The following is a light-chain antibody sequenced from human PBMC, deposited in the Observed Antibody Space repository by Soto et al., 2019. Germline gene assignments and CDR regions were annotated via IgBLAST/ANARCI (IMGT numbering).Light chain of an antibody. CDR2: AAS. Sequence: AIQMTQSPSSLSASVGDGVTITCRASQGIRNDLGWYQQKPGKAPKLLIYAASSLQSGVPSRFSGSGSGTDFTLTIISLQPEDFATYYCLQDYNYPWTFGQGTKVDIK. V-gene: IGKV1-6*01. CDR3: LQDYNYPWT. J-gene: IGKJ1*01. CDR1: QGIRND.